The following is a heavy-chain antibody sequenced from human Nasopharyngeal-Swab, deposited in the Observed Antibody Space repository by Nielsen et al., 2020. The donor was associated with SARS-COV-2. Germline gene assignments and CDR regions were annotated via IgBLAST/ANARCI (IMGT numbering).Heavy chain of an antibody. D-gene: IGHD3-3*01. Sequence: ASVKVSCKVSGYRFTEISMHWVRQAPGKGLEWMGGFDPEHNEKNYAQKFQGRVTMTEDTSTDTAYMELSSLTSEDTAVYYCAGETGDFWSGYEYWGQGTLVSVS. CDR2: FDPEHNEK. CDR1: GYRFTEIS. CDR3: AGETGDFWSGYEY. J-gene: IGHJ4*02. V-gene: IGHV1-24*01.